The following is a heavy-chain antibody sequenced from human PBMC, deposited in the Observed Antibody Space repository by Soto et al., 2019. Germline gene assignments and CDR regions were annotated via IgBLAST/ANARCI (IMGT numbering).Heavy chain of an antibody. CDR3: ANDRYYYASSAPFDY. D-gene: IGHD3-22*01. CDR2: ISGSGGST. V-gene: IGHV3-23*01. J-gene: IGHJ4*02. Sequence: PGGSLRLSCAASGFTFSSYAMSWVRQAPGKGLEWVSAISGSGGSTYYADSVKGRFTISRDNSKNTLYLQMNSLRAEDTAVYYCANDRYYYASSAPFDYWGQGTLVTVSS. CDR1: GFTFSSYA.